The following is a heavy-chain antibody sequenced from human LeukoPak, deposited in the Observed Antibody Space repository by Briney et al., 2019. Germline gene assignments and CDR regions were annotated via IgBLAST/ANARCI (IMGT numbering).Heavy chain of an antibody. CDR2: ITGSGGTT. CDR3: TKYSRSSGVIWDFDS. CDR1: GFTFSSYA. V-gene: IGHV3-23*01. Sequence: GGSLILSCAASGFTFSSYAMSWVRQSAGKRLEWVSTITGSGGTTYFADSVKGRLTISRDNSKNTLYLQMTSLRADDTAVYYCTKYSRSSGVIWDFDSWGQGTQVTASS. J-gene: IGHJ4*02. D-gene: IGHD1-26*01.